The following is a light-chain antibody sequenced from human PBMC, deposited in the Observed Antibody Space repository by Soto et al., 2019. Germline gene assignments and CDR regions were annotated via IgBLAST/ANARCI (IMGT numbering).Light chain of an antibody. J-gene: IGLJ2*01. Sequence: SYELTQSPSVSVAPGKTARITCGESDIGSKSVHWYQQKPGQAPVLVIYYDRHRPSGIPERFSGSNSGNTVTLTISRVEAGDEADYYCQVWDSGSDHVVFGGGTKLTVL. CDR3: QVWDSGSDHVV. CDR1: DIGSKS. V-gene: IGLV3-21*04. CDR2: YDR.